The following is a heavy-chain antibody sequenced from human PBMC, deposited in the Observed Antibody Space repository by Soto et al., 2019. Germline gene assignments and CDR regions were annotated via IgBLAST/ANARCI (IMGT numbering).Heavy chain of an antibody. V-gene: IGHV1-69*12. J-gene: IGHJ4*02. CDR2: IIPIFGTA. D-gene: IGHD2-21*02. CDR1: GGTFSSYA. Sequence: QVQLVQSGAEVKKPGSSVKVSCKASGGTFSSYAISWVRQAPGQGLEWMGGIIPIFGTANYAQKFQGRVTITADESTSTTYMELSSLRSEDTAVYYCARDGPGVVVTAIHRDWGQGTLVTVSS. CDR3: ARDGPGVVVTAIHRD.